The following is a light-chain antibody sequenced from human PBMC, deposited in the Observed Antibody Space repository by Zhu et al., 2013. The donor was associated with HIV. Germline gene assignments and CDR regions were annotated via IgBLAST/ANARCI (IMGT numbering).Light chain of an antibody. CDR3: SSYVGGSAYV. J-gene: IGLJ1*01. Sequence: QSALTQPRSVSGSPEQSVTISCTGTSSDVGAYNYVSWYQQYPGKAPKLKIYDVSKWPSGVPDRFSGSKSGNTASLTISGLQAEDEADYFCSSYVGGSAYVFGTGTKVTVL. CDR2: DVS. V-gene: IGLV2-11*01. CDR1: SSDVGAYNY.